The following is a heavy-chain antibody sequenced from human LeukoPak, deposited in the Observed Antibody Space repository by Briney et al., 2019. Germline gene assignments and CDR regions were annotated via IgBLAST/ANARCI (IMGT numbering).Heavy chain of an antibody. CDR3: ARLTIPPHDYYYYGMDV. Sequence: VASVKVSCKASGGTFSSYAISWVRQAPGQGLEWMGGIIPIFGTANYAQKFQVRVTITADESTSTAYMELSSLRSEDTAVYYCARLTIPPHDYYYYGMDVWGQGTTVTVSS. D-gene: IGHD3-3*01. CDR1: GGTFSSYA. V-gene: IGHV1-69*13. CDR2: IIPIFGTA. J-gene: IGHJ6*02.